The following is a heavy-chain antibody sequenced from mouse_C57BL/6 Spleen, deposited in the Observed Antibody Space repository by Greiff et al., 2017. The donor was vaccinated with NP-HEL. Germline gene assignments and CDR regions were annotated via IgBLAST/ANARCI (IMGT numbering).Heavy chain of an antibody. D-gene: IGHD1-1*01. J-gene: IGHJ1*03. CDR2: IRNKANNHAT. CDR3: TRRKTTVVARYWYFDV. V-gene: IGHV6-6*01. Sequence: EVQGVESGGGLVQPGGSMKLSCAASGFTFSDAWMDWVRQSPEKGLEWVAEIRNKANNHATYYAESVKGRFTISRDDSKSSVYLQMNSLRAEDTGIYYCTRRKTTVVARYWYFDVWGTGTTVTVSS. CDR1: GFTFSDAW.